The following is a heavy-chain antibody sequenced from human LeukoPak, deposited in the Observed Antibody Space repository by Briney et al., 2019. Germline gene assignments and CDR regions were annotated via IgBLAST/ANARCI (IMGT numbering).Heavy chain of an antibody. CDR3: ARVRSDYYYGMDV. CDR1: GGSISSYY. J-gene: IGHJ6*02. V-gene: IGHV4-59*01. CDR2: IHYSGST. Sequence: KPSETLSLTCIVSGGSISSYYWSWIRQPPGKGLEWIGHIHYSGSTNYNPSLKSRVTISVGTSQNQVSLKLSSVTAADTAVYYCARVRSDYYYGMDVWGQGTTVTVSS.